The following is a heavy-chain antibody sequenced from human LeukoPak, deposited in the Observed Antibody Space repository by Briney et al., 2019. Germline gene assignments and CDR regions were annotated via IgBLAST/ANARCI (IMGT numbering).Heavy chain of an antibody. CDR1: GGSFSGYY. J-gene: IGHJ6*03. CDR3: ARKLRYFDWLSTPYYYYYMDV. V-gene: IGHV4-34*01. D-gene: IGHD3-9*01. Sequence: PSETLSLTCAVYGGSFSGYYWSWIRQPPGKGLEWIGEINHSGSTNYNPSLKSRVTISVDTSKNQFSLKLSSVTAADTAVYYCARKLRYFDWLSTPYYYYYMDVWGKGTTVTISS. CDR2: INHSGST.